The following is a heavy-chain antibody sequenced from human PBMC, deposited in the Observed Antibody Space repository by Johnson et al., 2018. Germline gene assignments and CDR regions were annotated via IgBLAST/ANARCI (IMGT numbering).Heavy chain of an antibody. CDR1: GDRVSSNSAT. J-gene: IGHJ3*02. CDR2: TYYRSKWYN. V-gene: IGHV6-1*01. CDR3: ARGAGYTYCLRPCDI. D-gene: IGHD5-18*01. Sequence: QVQLQESGPGLVKPSQTLSLTCVISGDRVSSNSATWNWIRQSPSRGLEWLGRTYYRSKWYNDSAVSVRSRITINPDTSKNQFSLQLNSVTPEDTAVYYCARGAGYTYCLRPCDIWGQGTTVTVSS.